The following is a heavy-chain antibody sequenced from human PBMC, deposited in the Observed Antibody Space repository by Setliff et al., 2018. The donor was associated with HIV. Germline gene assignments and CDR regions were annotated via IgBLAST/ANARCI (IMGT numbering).Heavy chain of an antibody. J-gene: IGHJ6*03. V-gene: IGHV1-2*02. CDR3: ARDGGGPGAYYYYYMDV. CDR2: INPKSGGT. D-gene: IGHD3-16*01. CDR1: GYTFTDYY. Sequence: ASVKVSCKASGYTFTDYYMHWVRQAPGQGLEWMGWINPKSGGTNSALKFQGRVTMTRDTSISTAYMELSRLRSDDTAVYYCARDGGGPGAYYYYYMDVWAKGTTVTVSS.